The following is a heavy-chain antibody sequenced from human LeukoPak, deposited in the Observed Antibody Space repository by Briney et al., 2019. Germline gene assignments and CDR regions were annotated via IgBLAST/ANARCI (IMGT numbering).Heavy chain of an antibody. CDR3: ARGAYYYED. CDR1: GFTFSSHS. D-gene: IGHD3-22*01. J-gene: IGHJ4*02. Sequence: GGSLRLSCAASGFTFSSHSVNWVRQAPGKGLEWVSYISSSSTIYYADSVKGRFTISRDNAMNSLYLQMNSLRAEDTAVYYRARGAYYYEDWGQGTLVTVSS. V-gene: IGHV3-48*01. CDR2: ISSSSTI.